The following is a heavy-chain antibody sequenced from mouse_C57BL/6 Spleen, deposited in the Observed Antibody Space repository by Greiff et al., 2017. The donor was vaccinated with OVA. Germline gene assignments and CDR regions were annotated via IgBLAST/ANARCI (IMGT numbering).Heavy chain of an antibody. Sequence: EVQLQQSGAELVRPGASVQLSCTASGFTIKDDYMHWVKQRPEQGLEWIGWIDPENGDTEYASKFQGKATITADTSSNTAYLQLSSLTSEDTAVYYSTTRLRNAMDYWGQGTSVTVSS. CDR1: GFTIKDDY. V-gene: IGHV14-4*01. CDR2: IDPENGDT. CDR3: TTRLRNAMDY. D-gene: IGHD1-1*01. J-gene: IGHJ4*01.